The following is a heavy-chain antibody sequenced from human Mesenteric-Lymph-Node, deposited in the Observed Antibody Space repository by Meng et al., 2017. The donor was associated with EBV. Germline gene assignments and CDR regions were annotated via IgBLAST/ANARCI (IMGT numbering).Heavy chain of an antibody. J-gene: IGHJ4*02. CDR2: ISGYNGNA. Sequence: QVQLVQSGVEVKKAGASMKVSCKASGYTFTTYGITWVREAPGQGLEWMGWISGYNGNANYAQKLQGRVTMTTDTSTSTVHMELRSLRSDDTAVYYCARGYTGYAFLDYWGQGILVTVSS. CDR3: ARGYTGYAFLDY. V-gene: IGHV1-18*01. D-gene: IGHD5-12*01. CDR1: GYTFTTYG.